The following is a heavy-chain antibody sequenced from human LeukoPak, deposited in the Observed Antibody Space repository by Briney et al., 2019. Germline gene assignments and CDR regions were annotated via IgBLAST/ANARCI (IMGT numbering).Heavy chain of an antibody. J-gene: IGHJ4*02. D-gene: IGHD3-22*01. CDR2: ISGSGATT. CDR1: GFSFRTYA. CDR3: VKESTSSGYYYAPDY. V-gene: IGHV3-23*01. Sequence: GGSLRLSCAASGFSFRTYAMTWVRQAPGKGLEWVSSISGSGATTYNADPLKGRFTISRDNSENTLYLQMNSLRAEHTAVYYCVKESTSSGYYYAPDYWGQGTLVTVS.